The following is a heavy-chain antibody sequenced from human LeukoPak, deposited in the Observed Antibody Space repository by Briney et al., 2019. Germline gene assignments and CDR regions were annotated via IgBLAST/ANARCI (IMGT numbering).Heavy chain of an antibody. J-gene: IGHJ5*02. V-gene: IGHV1-18*01. CDR2: ISAYNGNT. CDR1: GYTFTSYG. Sequence: ASVKVSCKASGYTFTSYGISWVRQAPGQGLEWMGWISAYNGNTNYAQKLQGRVTMTTDTSTSTAYMELRSLRSDDTAVYYCTRRVVATTNNWFDPWGQGTLVTVSS. CDR3: TRRVVATTNNWFDP. D-gene: IGHD5-12*01.